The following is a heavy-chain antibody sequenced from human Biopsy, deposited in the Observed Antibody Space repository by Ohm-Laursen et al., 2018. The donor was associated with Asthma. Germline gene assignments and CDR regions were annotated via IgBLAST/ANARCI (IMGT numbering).Heavy chain of an antibody. Sequence: ASVKASCQHSCYTFNSAGSTWVRQAPGQGLEWMGWISVYNGNTKVAQKLQDRVTMITDTSTSTAYMELRSLRSDDTAVYFCARAVDYSHYYGIDVWGQGTTVTVS. V-gene: IGHV1-18*01. CDR2: ISVYNGNT. J-gene: IGHJ6*02. CDR3: ARAVDYSHYYGIDV. CDR1: CYTFNSAG. D-gene: IGHD3-10*01.